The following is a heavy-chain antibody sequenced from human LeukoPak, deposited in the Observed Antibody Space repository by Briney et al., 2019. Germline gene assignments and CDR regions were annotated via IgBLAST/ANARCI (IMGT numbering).Heavy chain of an antibody. CDR3: ASLGGTYFDTGDNP. CDR2: IKQDGSEK. V-gene: IGHV3-7*01. D-gene: IGHD3-22*01. Sequence: GGSLRLSCAGSGFTFSSYWMGWVRQAPGKGLEWVANIKQDGSEKYYVDSVEGRFTISRDNAKNSLYLQINSLRAEDTALYYCASLGGTYFDTGDNPWGQGTLVTVSS. CDR1: GFTFSSYW. J-gene: IGHJ5*02.